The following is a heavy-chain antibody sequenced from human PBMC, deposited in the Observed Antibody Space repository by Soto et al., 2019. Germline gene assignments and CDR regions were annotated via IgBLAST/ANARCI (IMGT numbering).Heavy chain of an antibody. CDR3: ARHSEPPSIAVAAIADYYYYMDV. CDR2: TYPGDSDT. V-gene: IGHV5-51*01. D-gene: IGHD6-19*01. J-gene: IGHJ6*03. CDR1: GYSFTSYW. Sequence: PGVFLRISCKGAGYSFTSYWSGWVRQMPGKGLEWMGITYPGDSDTRYSPSFQGQVTISADKSISTAYLQWSSLKASDTAMYYCARHSEPPSIAVAAIADYYYYMDVWGKGTTVTVSS.